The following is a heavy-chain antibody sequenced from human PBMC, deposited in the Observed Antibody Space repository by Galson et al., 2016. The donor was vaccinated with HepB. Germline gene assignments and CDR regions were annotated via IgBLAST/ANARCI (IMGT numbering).Heavy chain of an antibody. J-gene: IGHJ4*02. Sequence: SVKVSCKASGYTFTNSYMHWVRQAPGQGLEWMGLINPSGGSTSYAQKFQGRITVTRDTSTSTVYMELSSLRSEDTAVYYCARGRGPIPAASVDYWGQGTLVTVSS. CDR1: GYTFTNSY. D-gene: IGHD2-2*01. V-gene: IGHV1-46*01. CDR3: ARGRGPIPAASVDY. CDR2: INPSGGST.